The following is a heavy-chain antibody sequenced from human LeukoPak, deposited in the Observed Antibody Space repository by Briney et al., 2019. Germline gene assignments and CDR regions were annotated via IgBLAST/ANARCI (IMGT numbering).Heavy chain of an antibody. V-gene: IGHV4-34*01. J-gene: IGHJ6*02. D-gene: IGHD2-2*01. Sequence: SETLSLTCAVYGGSFSGYYWNWIRQPPGKGLEWIGEINHSGSTNYNPSLKSRVTISVDTSKNQFSLKLSSVTAADTAVYYCASPSLYCSSTNCLYYYYGMDVWGQGTTVTVSS. CDR3: ASPSLYCSSTNCLYYYYGMDV. CDR1: GGSFSGYY. CDR2: INHSGST.